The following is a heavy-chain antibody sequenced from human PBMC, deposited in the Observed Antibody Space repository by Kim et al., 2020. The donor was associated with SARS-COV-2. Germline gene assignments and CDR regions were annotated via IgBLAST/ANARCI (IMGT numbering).Heavy chain of an antibody. CDR3: ARGPNYDIGTYYFDY. CDR2: INHSGST. J-gene: IGHJ4*02. Sequence: SETLSLTCAVYGGSFSGYYWSWIRQPPGKGLEWIGEINHSGSTNYNPSLKSRVTISVDTSKNQFSLKLSSVTAADTAVYYCARGPNYDIGTYYFDYWGQG. D-gene: IGHD3-9*01. CDR1: GGSFSGYY. V-gene: IGHV4-34*01.